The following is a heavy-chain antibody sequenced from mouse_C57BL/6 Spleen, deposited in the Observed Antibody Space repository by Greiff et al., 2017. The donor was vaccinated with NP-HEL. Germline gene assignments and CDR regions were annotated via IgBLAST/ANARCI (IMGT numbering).Heavy chain of an antibody. V-gene: IGHV2-5*01. Sequence: VQLKESGPGLVQPSQSLSITCTVSGFSLTSYGVHWVRQSPGKGLEWLGVIWRGGSTDYNAAFMSRLSITKDNSKSQVFFKMNSLQADDTAIYYCATLYYGSSETFDYWGQGTTLTVSS. D-gene: IGHD1-1*01. CDR1: GFSLTSYG. CDR3: ATLYYGSSETFDY. CDR2: IWRGGST. J-gene: IGHJ2*01.